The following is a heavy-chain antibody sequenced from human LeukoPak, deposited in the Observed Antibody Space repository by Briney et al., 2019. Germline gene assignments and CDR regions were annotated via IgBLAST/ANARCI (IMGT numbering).Heavy chain of an antibody. J-gene: IGHJ4*02. V-gene: IGHV4-61*02. CDR2: IYADGSS. CDR1: GGSVSSDNSY. CDR3: ARGFYYHR. D-gene: IGHD3-22*01. Sequence: SSETLSLTCTVSGGSVSSDNSYWNWIRQPAGEGLEWIGRIYADGSSTYNPSLKSRVTISVDSSKNQFSLRLSSMTAADTAVYYCARGFYYHRWGQGTLVTVSS.